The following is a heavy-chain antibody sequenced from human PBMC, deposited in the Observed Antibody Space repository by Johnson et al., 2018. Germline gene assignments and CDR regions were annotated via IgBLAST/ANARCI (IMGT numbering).Heavy chain of an antibody. D-gene: IGHD6-19*01. J-gene: IGHJ6*02. V-gene: IGHV1-69*01. CDR2: IIPIFGTA. Sequence: VQLVESGAEVKKPGSSVKVSCKASGGTFSSYAISWVRQAPGQGLEWMGGIIPIFGTANYAQKFQGGVTITADESPSTAYMEVGSLRSGDTAVYYWARDLKGGSGWYYYYGMDVWGQGTTVTVSS. CDR3: ARDLKGGSGWYYYYGMDV. CDR1: GGTFSSYA.